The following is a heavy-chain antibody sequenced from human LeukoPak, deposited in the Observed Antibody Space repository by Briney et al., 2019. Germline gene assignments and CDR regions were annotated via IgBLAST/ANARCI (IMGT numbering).Heavy chain of an antibody. CDR3: AKKGIAAAGTRGYFDY. Sequence: GGSLRLSCAASGFTFSSYAMSWVRQAPGKGLEWVSAISGSGGSTYYADSVKGRFTISRDNSKNTLYLQMNSLRAEDTAVYYCAKKGIAAAGTRGYFDYWGQGTLVTVSS. CDR2: ISGSGGST. CDR1: GFTFSSYA. J-gene: IGHJ4*02. D-gene: IGHD6-13*01. V-gene: IGHV3-23*01.